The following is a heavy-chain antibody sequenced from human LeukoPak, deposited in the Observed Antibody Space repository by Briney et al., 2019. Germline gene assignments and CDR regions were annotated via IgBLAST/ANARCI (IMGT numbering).Heavy chain of an antibody. CDR1: GLTFSSYS. CDR3: ARDLNWNYVP. J-gene: IGHJ5*02. CDR2: ISSSSSYI. D-gene: IGHD1-7*01. Sequence: GGSLRLSCAASGLTFSSYSMNWVRQAPGKGLEWVSSISSSSSYIYYADSVKGRFTISRDNAKSSLYLQMNSLRAEDTAVYYCARDLNWNYVPWGQGTLVTVSS. V-gene: IGHV3-21*01.